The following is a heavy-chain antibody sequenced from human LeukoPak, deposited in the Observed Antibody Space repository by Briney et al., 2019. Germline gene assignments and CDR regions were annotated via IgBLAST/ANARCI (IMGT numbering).Heavy chain of an antibody. CDR1: GLNFNSRW. CDR2: IKEDGTET. CDR3: ARRGESTNYGDYRFDS. V-gene: IGHV3-7*03. Sequence: GGSLRLSCVASGLNFNSRWMDWVRRAPGQGLEWVASIKEDGTETHYVDSVRGRFTISRDNDKNSLYLQMNNLRAEDTAVYYCARRGESTNYGDYRFDSWGQGTLVIVSS. D-gene: IGHD4-17*01. J-gene: IGHJ4*02.